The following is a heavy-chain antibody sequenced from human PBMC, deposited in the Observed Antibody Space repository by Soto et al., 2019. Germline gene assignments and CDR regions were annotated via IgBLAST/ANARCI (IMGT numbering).Heavy chain of an antibody. CDR2: IYYSGST. CDR1: GGSISSYY. J-gene: IGHJ6*02. V-gene: IGHV4-59*01. CDR3: ARDLGGYNWNDGDYYYYGMDV. D-gene: IGHD1-1*01. Sequence: SETLSLTCTVSGGSISSYYWSWIRQPPGKGLEWIGYIYYSGSTNYNPSLKSRVTISVDTSKNQFSLKLSSVTAADTAVYYCARDLGGYNWNDGDYYYYGMDVWGQGTTVTVSS.